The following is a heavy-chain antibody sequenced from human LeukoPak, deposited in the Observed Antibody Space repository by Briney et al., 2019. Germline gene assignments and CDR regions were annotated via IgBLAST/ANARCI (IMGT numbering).Heavy chain of an antibody. CDR1: GYTFTGYY. Sequence: ASVKVSCKASGYTFTGYYMHWVRQAPGQGLEWMGIINPSGGSTSYAQKFQGRVTMTRDTSTSTVYMELSSLRSEDTAVYYCARASYDYDFWSGYSSMGSYFDYWGQGTLVTVSS. D-gene: IGHD3-3*01. CDR3: ARASYDYDFWSGYSSMGSYFDY. V-gene: IGHV1-46*01. CDR2: INPSGGST. J-gene: IGHJ4*02.